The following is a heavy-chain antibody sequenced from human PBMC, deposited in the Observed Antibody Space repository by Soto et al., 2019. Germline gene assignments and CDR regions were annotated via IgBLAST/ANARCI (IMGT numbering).Heavy chain of an antibody. V-gene: IGHV3-23*01. J-gene: IGHJ4*02. CDR2: ISGSGGST. D-gene: IGHD6-13*01. CDR3: AKGLRAAAGLFYFDY. Sequence: PGGSLRLSCAASGFTFSSYAMSWVRQAPGKGLEWVSAISGSGGSTYYADSVKGRFTISRDNSKNTLYLQMDSLRAEDTAVYYCAKGLRAAAGLFYFDYWGQGTLVTVSS. CDR1: GFTFSSYA.